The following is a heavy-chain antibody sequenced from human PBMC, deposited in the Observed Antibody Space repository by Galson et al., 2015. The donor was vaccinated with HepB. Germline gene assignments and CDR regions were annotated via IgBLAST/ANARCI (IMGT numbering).Heavy chain of an antibody. D-gene: IGHD2-21*02. V-gene: IGHV3-15*01. CDR2: IKSKTDGGTT. Sequence: SLRLSCAASGFTFSNAWMSWVRQAPGKGLEWVGRIKSKTDGGTTDYAAPVKGRFTISRDDSKNTLYLQMNSLKTEDTAVYYCTTDEHIVVVTAMDAFDIWGQGTMVTVSS. J-gene: IGHJ3*02. CDR3: TTDEHIVVVTAMDAFDI. CDR1: GFTFSNAW.